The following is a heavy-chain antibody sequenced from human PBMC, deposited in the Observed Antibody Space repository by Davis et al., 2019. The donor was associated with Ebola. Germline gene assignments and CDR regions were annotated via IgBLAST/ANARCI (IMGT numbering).Heavy chain of an antibody. D-gene: IGHD2-15*01. CDR1: GGSISSSSYY. V-gene: IGHV4-39*01. CDR3: ARRVLPSSDIVVVVAGPSHNWFDP. J-gene: IGHJ5*02. CDR2: IYYSGST. Sequence: SETLSLTCTVSGGSISSSSYYWGWIRQPPGKGLEWIGSIYYSGSTYYNPSLKSRVTISVDTSKNQFSLKLSSVTAADTAVYYCARRVLPSSDIVVVVAGPSHNWFDPWGQGTLVTVSS.